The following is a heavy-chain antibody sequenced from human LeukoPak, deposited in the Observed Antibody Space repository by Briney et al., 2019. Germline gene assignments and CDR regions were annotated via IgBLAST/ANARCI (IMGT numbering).Heavy chain of an antibody. V-gene: IGHV3-48*01. CDR3: ARERLGYSDIDF. CDR1: GFIFSQYS. Sequence: GGSLRLSCAASGFIFSQYSMNWVRQAPGKGLEWVSHIRSSSETFYADSVKGRFTISRDNAKNSLYLQMNSLRAEDTAVYFCARERLGYSDIDFWGQGTLVTVSS. J-gene: IGHJ4*02. CDR2: IRSSSET. D-gene: IGHD2-2*02.